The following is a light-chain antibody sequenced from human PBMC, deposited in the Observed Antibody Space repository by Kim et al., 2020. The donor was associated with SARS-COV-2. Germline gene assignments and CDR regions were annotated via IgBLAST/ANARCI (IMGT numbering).Light chain of an antibody. CDR1: QSVSGY. CDR2: DAA. CDR3: QQRSNWPT. J-gene: IGKJ4*01. V-gene: IGKV3-11*01. Sequence: PGESATLACRASQSVSGYLAWYQQKPGQAPRLLIYDAANRATGIPARFSGSGSGTDFTLTISSLEPEDFAVYYCQQRSNWPTFGGGTKVEIK.